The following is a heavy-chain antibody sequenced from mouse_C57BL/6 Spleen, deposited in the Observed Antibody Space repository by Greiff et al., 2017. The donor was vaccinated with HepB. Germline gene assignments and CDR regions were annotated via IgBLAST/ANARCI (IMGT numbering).Heavy chain of an antibody. D-gene: IGHD1-1*01. CDR1: GFTFSSYA. CDR3: TRGSSYPDWYFDV. J-gene: IGHJ1*03. CDR2: ISSGGDYI. V-gene: IGHV5-9-1*02. Sequence: EVQGVESGEGLVKPGGSLKLSCAASGFTFSSYAMSWVRQTPEKRLEWVAYISSGGDYIYYADTVKGRFTISRDNARNTLYLQMSSLKSEDTAMYYCTRGSSYPDWYFDVWGTGTTVTVSS.